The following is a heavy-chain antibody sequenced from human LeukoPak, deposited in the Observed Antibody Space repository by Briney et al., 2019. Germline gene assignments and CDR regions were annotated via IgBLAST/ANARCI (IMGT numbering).Heavy chain of an antibody. V-gene: IGHV5-51*01. Sequence: GESLKISCKGSGYNFTNYWIGWVRQMPGKGLEWMGIIYPGDSDVRYSPSFQGQVTISADKSINTAYLLRSSLKASDTAIYYCARGGSHFEYWGQGTLVTVSS. D-gene: IGHD3-16*01. CDR2: IYPGDSDV. CDR3: ARGGSHFEY. CDR1: GYNFTNYW. J-gene: IGHJ4*02.